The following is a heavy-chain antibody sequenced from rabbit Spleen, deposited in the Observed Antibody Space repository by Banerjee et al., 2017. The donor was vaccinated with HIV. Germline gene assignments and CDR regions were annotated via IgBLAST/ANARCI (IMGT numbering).Heavy chain of an antibody. CDR1: GFSFSDRDV. J-gene: IGHJ3*01. D-gene: IGHD4-1*01. V-gene: IGHV1S45*01. Sequence: QKQLEESGGDLVKPEESLTLTCTASGFSFSDRDVMCWVRQAPGKGLEWIACINTATGKPVYATWAKGRFTISTTSSTTVTLQMTSLTAADTATYFCARDLAGAIGWNFYLWGQGTLVTVS. CDR2: INTATGKP. CDR3: ARDLAGAIGWNFYL.